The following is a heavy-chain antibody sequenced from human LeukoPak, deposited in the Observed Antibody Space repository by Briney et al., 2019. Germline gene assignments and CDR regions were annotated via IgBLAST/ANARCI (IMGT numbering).Heavy chain of an antibody. Sequence: PSETLSLTCAVYGGSFSGYYWSWIRQPPGKGLEWIGEINHSGSTNYNPSLKSRVTISVDTSKNQFSLKLSSVTAADTAVYYCAREGPWRGYGILTGYPNWFDPWGQGTLVTVSS. J-gene: IGHJ5*02. CDR2: INHSGST. V-gene: IGHV4-34*01. CDR1: GGSFSGYY. D-gene: IGHD3-9*01. CDR3: AREGPWRGYGILTGYPNWFDP.